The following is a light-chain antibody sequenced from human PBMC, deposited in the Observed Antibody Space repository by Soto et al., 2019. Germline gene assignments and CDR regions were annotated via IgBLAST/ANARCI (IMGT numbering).Light chain of an antibody. CDR2: GND. CDR3: QYYGSGPSANFV. V-gene: IGLV1-40*01. CDR1: SSNIGAGYD. J-gene: IGLJ1*01. Sequence: QSVLTQPPSVSGAPGQRVTISCTGSSSNIGAGYDVHWYQQLPGKAPKLLIYGNDNRPSGVPARFSGSKSGTSASLAITGLRADDEADYFCQYYGSGPSANFVFGTGTKTTAL.